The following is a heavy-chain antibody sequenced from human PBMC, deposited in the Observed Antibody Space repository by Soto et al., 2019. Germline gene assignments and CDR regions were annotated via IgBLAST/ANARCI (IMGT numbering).Heavy chain of an antibody. Sequence: PGGSLRLSCAASGFTLTRYSMNWVRQAPGKGLEWVSSISSTTNYIYYGDSMKGRFTISRDNAKNSLYLEMNSLGAEDTAVYYCARESEDLTSNFDYWGQGTLVTVSS. CDR1: GFTLTRYS. CDR2: ISSTTNYI. J-gene: IGHJ4*02. CDR3: ARESEDLTSNFDY. V-gene: IGHV3-21*06.